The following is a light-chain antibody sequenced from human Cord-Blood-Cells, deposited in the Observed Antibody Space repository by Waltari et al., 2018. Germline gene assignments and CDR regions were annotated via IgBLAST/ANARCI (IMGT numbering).Light chain of an antibody. CDR3: SSYTSSSTWV. CDR1: SSDVGGYNY. CDR2: EVS. Sequence: VSGSPGQSITISCTGTSSDVGGYNYVSWYQQHPGKAPKLMIYEVSKRPSGVSNRFSGSKSGNTASLTISGLQAEDEADYYCSSYTSSSTWVFGGGTKLTVL. J-gene: IGLJ3*02. V-gene: IGLV2-14*01.